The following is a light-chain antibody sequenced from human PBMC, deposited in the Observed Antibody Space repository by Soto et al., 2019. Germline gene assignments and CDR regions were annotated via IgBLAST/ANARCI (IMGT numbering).Light chain of an antibody. V-gene: IGKV3-20*01. CDR1: QSVSSSY. CDR3: QQYGSSPWT. J-gene: IGKJ1*01. Sequence: EIVLTQSPGTLSLSPGESATLSCRASQSVSSSYLAWYQQKPGQAPRLLIYGASSRATGIPDRFSGSGSGTDFTLTISRLEPEEFAVYYCQQYGSSPWTVGQGTKVDIK. CDR2: GAS.